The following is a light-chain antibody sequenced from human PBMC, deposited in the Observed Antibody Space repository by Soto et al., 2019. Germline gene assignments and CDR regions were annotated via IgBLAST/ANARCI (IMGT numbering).Light chain of an antibody. CDR2: SNN. CDR3: AAWDASLNGQVV. Sequence: QSVLTQPPSASGTPGQRVTISCSGSSSNIGRNSVSWYQQIPGTAPKLLIYSNNQRPSGVPDRISGSKSGTSASLAISGLQSEDEADYYWAAWDASLNGQVVFGGGTKLTVL. V-gene: IGLV1-44*01. CDR1: SSNIGRNS. J-gene: IGLJ2*01.